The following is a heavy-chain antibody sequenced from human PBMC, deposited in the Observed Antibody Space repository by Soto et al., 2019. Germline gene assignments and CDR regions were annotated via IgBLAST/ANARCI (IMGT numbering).Heavy chain of an antibody. V-gene: IGHV4-39*01. D-gene: IGHD2-15*01. J-gene: IGHJ3*02. Sequence: SETLSLTCTVSGGSISSSSYYWGWIRQPPGKGLEWIGSIYYSGSTYYNPSLKSRVTISVDTSKNQFSLKLSSVTAAGTAVYYCARLLPPNCSGGSCYFIGAFDIWGQGTMVTVSS. CDR2: IYYSGST. CDR1: GGSISSSSYY. CDR3: ARLLPPNCSGGSCYFIGAFDI.